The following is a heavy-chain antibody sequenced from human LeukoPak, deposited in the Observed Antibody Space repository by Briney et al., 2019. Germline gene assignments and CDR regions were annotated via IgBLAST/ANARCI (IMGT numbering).Heavy chain of an antibody. CDR2: ISYDGSNK. Sequence: PGGSLRLSCAASGFTFSSYAMHWARQAPGKGLEWVAVISYDGSNKYYADSVKGRFTISRDNSKNTLYLQMNSLRAEDTAVYYCARVPKQWLVRVWDYWGQGTLVTVSS. V-gene: IGHV3-30*04. CDR1: GFTFSSYA. J-gene: IGHJ4*02. D-gene: IGHD6-19*01. CDR3: ARVPKQWLVRVWDY.